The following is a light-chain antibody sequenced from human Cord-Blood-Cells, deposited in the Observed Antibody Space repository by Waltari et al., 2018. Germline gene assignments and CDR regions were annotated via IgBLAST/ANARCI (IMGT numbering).Light chain of an antibody. CDR1: SSNIGAGYD. J-gene: IGLJ1*01. CDR3: QSYDSSLSGYV. Sequence: QSVLTQPPSVSGAPGQRVTISCTGSSSNIGAGYDVHWYQQLPGTAPKLLIYGNSNRPSGVPDRFSGSKSGTAVSVAITGLEAEDEADYYCQSYDSSLSGYVFGTGTKVTVL. CDR2: GNS. V-gene: IGLV1-40*01.